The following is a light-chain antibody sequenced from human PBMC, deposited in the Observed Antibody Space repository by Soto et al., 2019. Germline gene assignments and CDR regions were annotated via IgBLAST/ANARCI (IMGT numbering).Light chain of an antibody. CDR1: SSDVGSYNL. J-gene: IGLJ2*01. Sequence: QSVLTQPASVSGSPGQSITLSCTGTSSDVGSYNLVSWSQLHPGKAPKLMIYEGTKRPSGVSNRFSGSKSGSTASLTIAGLQAEDEADYYCCSYAGSSSYVVFGGGTKLTVL. CDR3: CSYAGSSSYVV. V-gene: IGLV2-23*01. CDR2: EGT.